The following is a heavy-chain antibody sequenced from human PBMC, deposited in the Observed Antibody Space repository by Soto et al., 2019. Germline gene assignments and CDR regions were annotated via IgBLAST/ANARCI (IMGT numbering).Heavy chain of an antibody. CDR2: IYWDDDK. J-gene: IGHJ4*02. Sequence: QITLKESGPTLVKPTQTLTLTCTFSGFSLSTSRVGVGWIRQPPGKALEWLALIYWDDDKRYSPSLRSRLTXPXXTSKNQVVLTMTNMDPVDTATYYCAHKREYVWFDYWGQGTLVTVSS. D-gene: IGHD3-10*01. CDR1: GFSLSTSRVG. V-gene: IGHV2-5*02. CDR3: AHKREYVWFDY.